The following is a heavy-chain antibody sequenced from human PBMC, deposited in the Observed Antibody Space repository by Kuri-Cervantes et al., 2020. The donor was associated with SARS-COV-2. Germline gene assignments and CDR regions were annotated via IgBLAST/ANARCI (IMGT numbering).Heavy chain of an antibody. V-gene: IGHV3-30-3*01. Sequence: GGSLRLSCAASGFTFSSYAMHWVRQAPGKGLEWVAVISYDGSNKYYADSVKGRFTISRDNAKNSLYLQMNSLRAEDTAVYYCATLIDYWGQGALVTVSS. CDR3: ATLIDY. CDR2: ISYDGSNK. J-gene: IGHJ4*02. CDR1: GFTFSSYA.